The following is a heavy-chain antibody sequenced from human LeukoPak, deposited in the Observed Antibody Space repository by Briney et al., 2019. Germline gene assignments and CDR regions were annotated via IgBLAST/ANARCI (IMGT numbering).Heavy chain of an antibody. CDR2: MNPNSGNT. CDR3: ARELIFRAGGYDY. J-gene: IGHJ4*02. V-gene: IGHV1-8*02. Sequence: GASVKVSCKASGYTFTSYDINWVRQATGQGLEWMGWMNPNSGNTGYAQKFQGRVTMTRDTSISTAYMELSTLRSDDTAVYYCARELIFRAGGYDYWGQGTLVTVSS. CDR1: GYTFTSYD. D-gene: IGHD5-12*01.